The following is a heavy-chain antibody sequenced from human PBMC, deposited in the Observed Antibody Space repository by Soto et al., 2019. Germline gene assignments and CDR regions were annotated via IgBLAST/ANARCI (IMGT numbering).Heavy chain of an antibody. Sequence: SETLSLTCAVSGYSISSGYYWGWIRQPPGKGLEWIGSIYHSGSTYYNPSLKSRVTISVDTSKNQFSLKLSSVTAADTAVYYCPRDEAAMAAYYYYGMDVWGQGTTVTVSS. CDR1: GYSISSGYY. CDR2: IYHSGST. J-gene: IGHJ6*02. D-gene: IGHD5-18*01. V-gene: IGHV4-38-2*02. CDR3: PRDEAAMAAYYYYGMDV.